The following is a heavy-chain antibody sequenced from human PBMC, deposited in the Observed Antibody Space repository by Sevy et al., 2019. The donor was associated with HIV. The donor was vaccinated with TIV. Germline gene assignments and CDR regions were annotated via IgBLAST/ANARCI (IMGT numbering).Heavy chain of an antibody. Sequence: GGSLRLSCTASGFSFRSYWMTWVRQGPGMGLEWVANIKLDGDEKYYVESLKGRFTISRDNVKNSLYLQMNNLRAEDTAVYYCARDSKGGLDVWGQGTTVTVSS. J-gene: IGHJ6*02. D-gene: IGHD4-4*01. V-gene: IGHV3-7*01. CDR2: IKLDGDEK. CDR3: ARDSKGGLDV. CDR1: GFSFRSYW.